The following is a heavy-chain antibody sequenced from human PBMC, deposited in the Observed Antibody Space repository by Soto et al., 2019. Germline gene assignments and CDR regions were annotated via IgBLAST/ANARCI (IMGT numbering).Heavy chain of an antibody. CDR3: ARDRGHDYGDHGRRDP. CDR2: ISYDGSNK. D-gene: IGHD4-17*01. CDR1: GFTFSSYA. J-gene: IGHJ5*02. V-gene: IGHV3-30-3*01. Sequence: QVQLVESGGGVVQPGRSLRLSCAASGFTFSSYAMHWVRQAPGKGLEWVAVISYDGSNKYYADSVKGRFTISRDNSKNTLYLQMNSLRAEDTAVYYCARDRGHDYGDHGRRDPWGQGTLVTVSS.